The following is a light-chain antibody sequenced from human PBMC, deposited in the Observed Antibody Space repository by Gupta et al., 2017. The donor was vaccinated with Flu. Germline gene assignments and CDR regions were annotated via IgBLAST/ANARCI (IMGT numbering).Light chain of an antibody. CDR1: QSVLSSSNNKNY. CDR3: QQYYDTPQT. V-gene: IGKV4-1*01. Sequence: SLGERAAVNCKARQSVLSSSNNKNYLAWFQHKPGQPPRLLIHWASTRESGVPDRFSGSGSGTDFTLTISSLQAEDVAVYFCQQYYDTPQTFGQGTXVEIK. CDR2: WAS. J-gene: IGKJ1*01.